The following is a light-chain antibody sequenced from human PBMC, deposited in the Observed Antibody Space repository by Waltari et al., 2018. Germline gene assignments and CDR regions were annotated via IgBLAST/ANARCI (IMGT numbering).Light chain of an antibody. V-gene: IGLV2-23*02. CDR1: SSDVGTYTL. CDR2: EVT. CDR3: CSYAGSKFYV. Sequence: QSALTQPASVSGSPGQSITIPCTGTSSDVGTYTLVPWYQQHPGKGPKLMIYEVTKRPSGVSNRFSGSKSGNTASLTISGLQAEDEAEYYCCSYAGSKFYVFGTGTKVTVL. J-gene: IGLJ1*01.